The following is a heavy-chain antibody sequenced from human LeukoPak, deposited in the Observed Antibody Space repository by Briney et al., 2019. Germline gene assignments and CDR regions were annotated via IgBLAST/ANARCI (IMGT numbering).Heavy chain of an antibody. CDR1: GYTFTSYY. V-gene: IGHV1-46*01. Sequence: ASVKVSCKASGYTFTSYYMHWVRQAPGQGLERMGIINPSGGSTSYAQKFQGRVTMTRDTSTSTVYMELSSLRSEDTAVYYCARDGIVPEDLYYYGMDVWGQGTTVTVSS. D-gene: IGHD2-8*01. CDR2: INPSGGST. CDR3: ARDGIVPEDLYYYGMDV. J-gene: IGHJ6*02.